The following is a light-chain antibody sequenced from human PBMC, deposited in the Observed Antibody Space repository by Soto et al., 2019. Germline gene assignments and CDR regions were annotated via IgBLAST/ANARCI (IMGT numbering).Light chain of an antibody. J-gene: IGKJ1*01. V-gene: IGKV1-27*01. CDR2: AAS. CDR1: QGISNY. Sequence: DIQMTQSPSSLSASVGDRVTITCRASQGISNYLAWYQQKPGKVPKLLIYAASTLQSGVPSRLSGSGSATDFTLTISSLQPEDVATYYCQRYNSAPWAFGQGTKVEIK. CDR3: QRYNSAPWA.